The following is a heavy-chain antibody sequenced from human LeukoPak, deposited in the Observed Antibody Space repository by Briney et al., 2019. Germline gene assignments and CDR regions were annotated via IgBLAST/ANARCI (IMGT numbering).Heavy chain of an antibody. CDR3: ARDSLGELLEPPYYYCGMDV. CDR2: IIPIFGTA. CDR1: GGTFSSYA. D-gene: IGHD3-10*01. J-gene: IGHJ6*04. Sequence: ASVKVSCKASGGTFSSYAISWVRQAPGQGLEWMGGIIPIFGTANYAQKFQGRVTITADESTSTAYMELSSLRSEDAAVYYCARDSLGELLEPPYYYCGMDVWGKGTTVTVSS. V-gene: IGHV1-69*13.